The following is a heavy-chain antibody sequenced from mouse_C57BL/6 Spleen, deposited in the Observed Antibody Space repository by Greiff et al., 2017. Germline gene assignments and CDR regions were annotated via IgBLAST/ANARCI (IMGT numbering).Heavy chain of an antibody. D-gene: IGHD2-2*01. CDR2: ISSGGSYT. J-gene: IGHJ1*03. CDR3: AREVTTVGYFDV. Sequence: DVKLQESGGDLVKPGGSLKLSCAASGFTFSSYGMSWVRQTPDKRLEWAATISSGGSYTYYPDSVKGRFTISRDNAKNNLYLQMSSLKSEDTAMYYCAREVTTVGYFDVWGTGTTVTVSS. CDR1: GFTFSSYG. V-gene: IGHV5-6*02.